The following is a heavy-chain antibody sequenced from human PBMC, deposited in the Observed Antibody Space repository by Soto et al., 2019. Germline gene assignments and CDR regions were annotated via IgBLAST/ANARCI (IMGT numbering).Heavy chain of an antibody. V-gene: IGHV3-30-3*01. Sequence: QVQLVESGGGVVQPGRSLRLSCAASGFTFSSYAMHWVRQAPGKGLEWVAVISYDGSNKYYAGSEKGRFTISRDNSKNTLYMEMNRLRADDRAVYYGTRGGDGEMANYFDYWGQGALVTVSS. CDR2: ISYDGSNK. J-gene: IGHJ4*02. CDR3: TRGGDGEMANYFDY. CDR1: GFTFSSYA. D-gene: IGHD7-27*01.